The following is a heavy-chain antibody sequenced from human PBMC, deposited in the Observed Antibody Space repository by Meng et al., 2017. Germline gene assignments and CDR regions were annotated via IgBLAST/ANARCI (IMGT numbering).Heavy chain of an antibody. CDR2: IIPIFGTA. CDR1: GGTFSSYA. CDR3: ARAQTLRAVTRPFRGFDI. V-gene: IGHV1-69*13. D-gene: IGHD4-17*01. J-gene: IGHJ3*02. Sequence: SVKVSCKASGGTFSSYAISWVRQAPGQGLEWMGGIIPIFGTANYAQKFQGRVTITADESTSTAYMELSSLRSEDTAVYYCARAQTLRAVTRPFRGFDIWGQGTMVTVSS.